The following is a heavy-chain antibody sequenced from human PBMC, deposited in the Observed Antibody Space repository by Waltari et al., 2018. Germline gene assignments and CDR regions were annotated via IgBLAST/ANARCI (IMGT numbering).Heavy chain of an antibody. D-gene: IGHD4-17*01. CDR1: GGSFSGYY. J-gene: IGHJ6*03. Sequence: QVQLQQWGAGLLKPSETLSLTCAVYGGSFSGYYWSWIRQPPGKGLEWIGEINHSGSTNYNPSLKSRVTISVDTSKNQFSLKLSSVTAADTAVYYCVRVTTRAYYYYYYMDVWGKGTTVTISS. CDR3: VRVTTRAYYYYYYMDV. V-gene: IGHV4-34*01. CDR2: INHSGST.